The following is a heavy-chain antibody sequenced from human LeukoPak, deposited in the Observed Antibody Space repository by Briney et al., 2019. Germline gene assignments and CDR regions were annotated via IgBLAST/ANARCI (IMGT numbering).Heavy chain of an antibody. D-gene: IGHD1-20*01. CDR3: TTTLSITARGY. V-gene: IGHV3-15*01. J-gene: IGHJ4*02. CDR2: IYSKVHDETI. CDR1: GFSFSNAW. Sequence: GGSLGLSCAASGFSFSNAWMSWVRQAPGKGLEWVGRIYSKVHDETIDYAASVKGRFTISRDDSKDTVYPQMNSLKTEDTAVYYCTTTLSITARGYWCQGTLVTVSS.